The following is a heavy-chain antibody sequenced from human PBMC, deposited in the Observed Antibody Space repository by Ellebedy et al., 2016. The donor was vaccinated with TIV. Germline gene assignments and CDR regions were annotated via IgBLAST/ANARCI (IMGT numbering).Heavy chain of an antibody. D-gene: IGHD2-2*01. Sequence: SVKVSCXASGCTFSSYAISWVRQAPGQGLEWMGGIIPIFGTANYAQKFQGRVTITADESTSTAYMELRSLRSDDTAVYYCARQEEWLVVPAALDYWGQGTLVTVSS. CDR1: GCTFSSYA. CDR2: IIPIFGTA. J-gene: IGHJ4*02. V-gene: IGHV1-69*13. CDR3: ARQEEWLVVPAALDY.